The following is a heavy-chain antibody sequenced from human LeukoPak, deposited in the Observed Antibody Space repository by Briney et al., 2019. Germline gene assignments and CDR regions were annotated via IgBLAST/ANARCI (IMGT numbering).Heavy chain of an antibody. J-gene: IGHJ4*02. D-gene: IGHD1-26*01. Sequence: GGSLKISCKGSGYNFTNYWIGWVRQMPGKGLEGMGIIYPGDSDTTYSPSFQGQVTISADKSISTAYLQWSSLKASDTAMYYCAGKDTEGATKYWGQGTLVTVSS. CDR3: AGKDTEGATKY. CDR1: GYNFTNYW. CDR2: IYPGDSDT. V-gene: IGHV5-51*01.